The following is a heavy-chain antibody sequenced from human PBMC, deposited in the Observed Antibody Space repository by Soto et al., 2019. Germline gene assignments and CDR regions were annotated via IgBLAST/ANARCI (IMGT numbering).Heavy chain of an antibody. CDR2: IWYDGSNK. CDR1: GFTFSSYG. J-gene: IGHJ4*02. V-gene: IGHV3-33*01. Sequence: PGGSLRLSCAASGFTFSSYGMHWVRQAPGKGLEWVAVIWYDGSNKYYADSVKGRFTISRDNSKNTLYLQMNSLRAEDTAVYYCARDPDIVATIPSWLRGKKYYFDYWGQGTLVTVSS. D-gene: IGHD5-12*01. CDR3: ARDPDIVATIPSWLRGKKYYFDY.